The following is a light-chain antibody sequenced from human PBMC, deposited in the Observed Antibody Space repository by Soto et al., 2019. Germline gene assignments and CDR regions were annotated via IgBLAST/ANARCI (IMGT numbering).Light chain of an antibody. J-gene: IGKJ2*01. CDR1: QSVGSS. CDR3: QQYNNLYPYT. CDR2: DAS. Sequence: EVVMTQSPAILSVSPGERAALSCRASQSVGSSLAWYQQKPGQAPRLLICDASTRATGVPARFSGSGSGTEFTLTITSLQSEDFAIYYCQQYNNLYPYTCGQGTKLEI. V-gene: IGKV3-15*01.